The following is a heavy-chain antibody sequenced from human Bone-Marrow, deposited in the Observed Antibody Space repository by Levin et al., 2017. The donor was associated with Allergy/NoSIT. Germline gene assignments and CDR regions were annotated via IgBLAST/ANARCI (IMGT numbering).Heavy chain of an antibody. J-gene: IGHJ3*01. V-gene: IGHV3-21*01. CDR1: GFSFTTYT. Sequence: GGSLRLSCAASGFSFTTYTFSWVRQAPGKGLEWVSSIDPPSSYIYYTDSVKGRFTMSRDNAKNSLDLEMTSLRVDDTAVYYCARVFLLASDTYDLWGQGTLVSVSA. CDR2: IDPPSSYI. D-gene: IGHD2/OR15-2a*01. CDR3: ARVFLLASDTYDL.